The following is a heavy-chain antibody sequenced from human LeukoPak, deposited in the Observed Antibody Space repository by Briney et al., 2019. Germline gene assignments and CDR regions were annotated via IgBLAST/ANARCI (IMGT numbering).Heavy chain of an antibody. J-gene: IGHJ4*02. D-gene: IGHD2-21*02. Sequence: PSETLSLTCTVSGGSISSSSYYWGWIRQPPGKGLEWIGSIYYSGSTYYNPSLKSRVTISVDTSKNQFSLKLSSVTAADTAVYYCARDQGGTCGADCFHYADDCWGQGTLVTVSS. CDR3: ARDQGGTCGADCFHYADDC. CDR2: IYYSGST. V-gene: IGHV4-39*02. CDR1: GGSISSSSYY.